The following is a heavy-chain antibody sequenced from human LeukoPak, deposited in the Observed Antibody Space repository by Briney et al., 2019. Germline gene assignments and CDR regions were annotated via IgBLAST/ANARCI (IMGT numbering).Heavy chain of an antibody. Sequence: SGTPSPPCAVHGGAFRGYYWGWVRQPPGKGAGGIGEINHSGSTNYNPSLKSRVTISVDTSKNQFSLKLSSVTAADTAVYYCARSIYDSSGYLDYWGQGTLVTVSS. CDR1: GGAFRGYY. J-gene: IGHJ4*02. V-gene: IGHV4-34*01. CDR3: ARSIYDSSGYLDY. CDR2: INHSGST. D-gene: IGHD3-22*01.